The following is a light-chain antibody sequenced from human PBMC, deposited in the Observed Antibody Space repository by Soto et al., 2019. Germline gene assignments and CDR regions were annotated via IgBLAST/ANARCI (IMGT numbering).Light chain of an antibody. CDR2: DVS. J-gene: IGLJ1*01. Sequence: QSALTQPASVSGSPGQSITISCTGTSSDVGGYNYVSWYQHHPGKAPTLMIYDVSNRPSGVSNRFSGSKSGNTASLTISGLQPEDEADYYCCSYTTSNTRQIVFGTGTRPPS. CDR1: SSDVGGYNY. V-gene: IGLV2-14*03. CDR3: CSYTTSNTRQIV.